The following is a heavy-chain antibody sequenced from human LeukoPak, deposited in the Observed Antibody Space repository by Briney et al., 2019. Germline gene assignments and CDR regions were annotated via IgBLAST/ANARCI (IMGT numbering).Heavy chain of an antibody. CDR3: ARGKVASIRKNWFDP. V-gene: IGHV4-34*01. Sequence: SQSLSPTCAVYGGSSSGYYWGWVRPPPGEGLGWVGEINHSVSTNYNPCLKRGVTISVDTSKNQFSLKLSSVTAADTAVYYCARGKVASIRKNWFDPWGQGTLILVSA. D-gene: IGHD5-12*01. J-gene: IGHJ5*02. CDR2: INHSVST. CDR1: GGSSSGYY.